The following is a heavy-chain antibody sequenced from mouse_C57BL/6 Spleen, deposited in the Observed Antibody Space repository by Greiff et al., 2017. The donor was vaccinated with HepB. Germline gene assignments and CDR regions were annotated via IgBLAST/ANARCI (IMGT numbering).Heavy chain of an antibody. D-gene: IGHD2-5*01. V-gene: IGHV1-82*01. CDR3: ANSNGAMDY. J-gene: IGHJ4*01. CDR1: GYAFSGSW. CDR2: IYPGDGDT. Sequence: QVQLKESGPELVKPGASVKISCKASGYAFSGSWMNWVKQRPGKGLEWIGRIYPGDGDTNYNGKFKGKATLTADKSSSTAYMQLSSLTSEDSAVYFCANSNGAMDYWGQGTSVTVSS.